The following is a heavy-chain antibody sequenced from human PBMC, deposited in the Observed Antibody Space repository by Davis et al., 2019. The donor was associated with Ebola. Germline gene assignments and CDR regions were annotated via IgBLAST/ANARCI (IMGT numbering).Heavy chain of an antibody. D-gene: IGHD1-7*01. CDR1: GYTFTGYY. Sequence: ASVKVSCKASGYTFTGYYMHWVRQAPGQGLEWMGWINPNSGGTNYAQKLQGRVTMTTDTSTSTAYMELRSLRSDDTAVYYCAREGWNYVRGPYYYYYGMDVWGQGTTVTVSS. V-gene: IGHV1-2*02. CDR2: INPNSGGT. J-gene: IGHJ6*02. CDR3: AREGWNYVRGPYYYYYGMDV.